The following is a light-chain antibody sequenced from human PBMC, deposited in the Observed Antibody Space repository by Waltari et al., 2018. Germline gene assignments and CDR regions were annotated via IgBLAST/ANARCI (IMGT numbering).Light chain of an antibody. Sequence: QSALTHPASASVSPCQSSTLSCTGTSREVCVYNYVSWYQQHPGKAPKLRIYDVSNRPSGVSNRFSGSKSGNTASLTISGLQAEDEADYYCSSYTSSSTVVFGGGTKLTVL. CDR2: DVS. V-gene: IGLV2-14*01. CDR3: SSYTSSSTVV. CDR1: SREVCVYNY. J-gene: IGLJ2*01.